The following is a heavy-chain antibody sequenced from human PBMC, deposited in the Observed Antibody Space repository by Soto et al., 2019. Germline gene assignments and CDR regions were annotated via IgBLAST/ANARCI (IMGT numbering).Heavy chain of an antibody. D-gene: IGHD3-10*01. CDR2: INPNGATT. V-gene: IGHV1-46*01. CDR3: ARDSASASGSYFES. CDR1: GYIFTTYY. Sequence: ASVKVSCKTSGYIFTTYYIHWVRQAPGQGLEWMAWINPNGATTRYAQKFQGRVTTTRDSSTSTVYMELNNLRPEDTAVYYCARDSASASGSYFESWGQGTLVTVSS. J-gene: IGHJ4*02.